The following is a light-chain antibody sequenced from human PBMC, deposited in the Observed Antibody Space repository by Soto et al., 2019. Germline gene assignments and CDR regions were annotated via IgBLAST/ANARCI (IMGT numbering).Light chain of an antibody. J-gene: IGLJ2*01. Sequence: QSALTQPPSASGSPGQSVTISCTGSSSDVGGYNYVSWYQQNPGKAPKLMIYEVSKRPSGVPDRLSGSKSGNTASLTVSGLQAEDEADSYCSTYGGNLTMVFGGGTNLTVL. V-gene: IGLV2-8*01. CDR2: EVS. CDR3: STYGGNLTMV. CDR1: SSDVGGYNY.